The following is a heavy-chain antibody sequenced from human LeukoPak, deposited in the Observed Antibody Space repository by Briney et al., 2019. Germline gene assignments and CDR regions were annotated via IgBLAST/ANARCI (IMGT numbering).Heavy chain of an antibody. CDR2: IYYSGST. CDR3: ARGAKYYYGSGIAYYFDY. J-gene: IGHJ4*02. Sequence: PSKTLSLTCTVSGGSISSYYWSWLRQPPGKGLEWSGYIYYSGSTNYNPSLKSRVTISVDTSKNQFSLKLSSVTAADTAVYYCARGAKYYYGSGIAYYFDYWGQGTLVTVSS. V-gene: IGHV4-59*08. CDR1: GGSISSYY. D-gene: IGHD3-10*01.